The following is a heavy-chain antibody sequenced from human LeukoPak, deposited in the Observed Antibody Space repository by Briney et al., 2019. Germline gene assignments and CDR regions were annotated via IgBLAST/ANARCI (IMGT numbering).Heavy chain of an antibody. CDR1: GYTFTGYY. J-gene: IGHJ4*02. Sequence: GASVKVSCKASGYTFTGYYIHWVRQAPGQGLEWMGWINPDSGATNYVQHLQGRVTMTRDTSISTAYMDLSRLISDDTAVYYCARGGPLWFGELSVWGQGTLVTVSS. D-gene: IGHD3-10*01. V-gene: IGHV1-2*02. CDR2: INPDSGAT. CDR3: ARGGPLWFGELSV.